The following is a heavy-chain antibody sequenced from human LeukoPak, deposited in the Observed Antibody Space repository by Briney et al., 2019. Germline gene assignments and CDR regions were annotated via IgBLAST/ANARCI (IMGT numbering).Heavy chain of an antibody. Sequence: SVKVSCKASGGTFSSYAISWVRQAPGQGLEWKGRIIPILGIANYAQKFQGRVTITADKSTSTAYMELSSLRSEDTAVYYCARDIRLGYCSGGSCPTVNWGQGTLVSVSS. CDR3: ARDIRLGYCSGGSCPTVN. J-gene: IGHJ4*02. CDR2: IIPILGIA. CDR1: GGTFSSYA. V-gene: IGHV1-69*04. D-gene: IGHD2-15*01.